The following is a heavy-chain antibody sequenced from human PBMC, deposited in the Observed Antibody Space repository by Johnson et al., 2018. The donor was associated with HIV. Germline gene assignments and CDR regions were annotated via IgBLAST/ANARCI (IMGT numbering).Heavy chain of an antibody. CDR1: GFTFSSYG. CDR2: IRYDGSKK. J-gene: IGHJ3*02. Sequence: QEQLVESGGGVVQPGGSLRLSCAASGFTFSSYGMHWVRQAPGKGLEWVAFIRYDGSKKYYEDSVKGRFTISRDNSKNTLYLQMSILRPEDTAVHYCARDRAVGGTSGAGAFDIWGQGTMVTVSS. D-gene: IGHD2-15*01. CDR3: ARDRAVGGTSGAGAFDI. V-gene: IGHV3-30*02.